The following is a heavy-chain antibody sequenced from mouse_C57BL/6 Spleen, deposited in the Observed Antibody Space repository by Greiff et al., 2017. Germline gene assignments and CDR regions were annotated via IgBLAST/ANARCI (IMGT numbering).Heavy chain of an antibody. CDR1: GFTFSDYG. J-gene: IGHJ4*01. CDR2: ISSGSSTI. D-gene: IGHD4-1*01. Sequence: EVKLEESGGGLVKPGGSLKLSCAASGFTFSDYGMHWVRQAPEKGLEWVAYISSGSSTIYYADTVKGRFTISRDNAKNTLFLQMTSLRSEDTAMYYCARAWDDAMDYWGQGTSVTVSS. V-gene: IGHV5-17*01. CDR3: ARAWDDAMDY.